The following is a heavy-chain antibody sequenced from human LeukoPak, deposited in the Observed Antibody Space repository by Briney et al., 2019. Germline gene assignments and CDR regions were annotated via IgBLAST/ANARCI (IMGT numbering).Heavy chain of an antibody. D-gene: IGHD3-3*01. V-gene: IGHV4-34*01. J-gene: IGHJ5*02. Sequence: SETLSLTCAVYGGSFSGYYWSGMRQPPGKGRVGIGEINHSGSTNYNPSLKSRVTISADTSKNQFSLKLSCVTAADTAVYYCAIDFWSGYYTGLFPWGEGTLVTVSP. CDR2: INHSGST. CDR1: GGSFSGYY. CDR3: AIDFWSGYYTGLFP.